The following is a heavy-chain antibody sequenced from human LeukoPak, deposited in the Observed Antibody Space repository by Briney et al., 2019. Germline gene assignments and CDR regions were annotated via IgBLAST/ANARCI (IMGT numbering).Heavy chain of an antibody. CDR1: GGTFSSYA. CDR3: ASSSTELVGGYNWFDP. V-gene: IGHV1-69*05. CDR2: IIPIFGTA. D-gene: IGHD2-8*02. Sequence: EASVKVSCKASGGTFSSYAISWVRQAPGQGLEWMGGIIPIFGTANYAQKFQGRVTITTDESTSTAYMELSSLRSEDTAVYYCASSSTELVGGYNWFDPWGQGTLVTVS. J-gene: IGHJ5*02.